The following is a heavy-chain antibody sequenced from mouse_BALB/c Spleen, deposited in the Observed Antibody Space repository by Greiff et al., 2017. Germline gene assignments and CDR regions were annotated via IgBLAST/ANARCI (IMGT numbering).Heavy chain of an antibody. D-gene: IGHD2-2*01. J-gene: IGHJ1*01. Sequence: EVQLVESGAELVRPGALVKLSCKASGFNIKDYYMHWVKQRPEQGLEWIGWIDPENGNTIYDPKFQGKASITADTSSNTAYLQLSSLTSEDTAVYYCARRGYDWYFDVWGAGTTVTVSS. CDR2: IDPENGNT. CDR3: ARRGYDWYFDV. V-gene: IGHV14-1*02. CDR1: GFNIKDYY.